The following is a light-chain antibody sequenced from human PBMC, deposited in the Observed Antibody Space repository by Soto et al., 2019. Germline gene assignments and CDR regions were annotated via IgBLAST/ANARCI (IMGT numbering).Light chain of an antibody. J-gene: IGKJ1*01. CDR3: QQYGSSPSST. CDR2: GAS. CDR1: QSVSSSY. Sequence: EIVLTQSPGTLSLSPGERATLSCRASQSVSSSYLAWYQQKPGQAPRLLIYGASSRATGIPDRFSGSGSGTDFTLTISRLEPEDFAVYSCQQYGSSPSSTFGQGTKVDIK. V-gene: IGKV3-20*01.